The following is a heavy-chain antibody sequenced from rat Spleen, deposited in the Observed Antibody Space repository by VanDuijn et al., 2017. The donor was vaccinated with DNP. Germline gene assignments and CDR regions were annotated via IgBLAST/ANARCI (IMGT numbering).Heavy chain of an antibody. D-gene: IGHD1-1*01. J-gene: IGHJ2*01. CDR2: MWSGGST. V-gene: IGHV2-45*01. Sequence: QVQLMESGPGLVQPSETLSLPCTVSGFSLTSYNVHWVRQPPGKGLEWMGVMWSGGSTDYNSALKSRLSISRDPSKNQVFLKKNSLQSEDTTTYYCARGFVGDLFDYWGQGVMVTVSS. CDR1: GFSLTSYN. CDR3: ARGFVGDLFDY.